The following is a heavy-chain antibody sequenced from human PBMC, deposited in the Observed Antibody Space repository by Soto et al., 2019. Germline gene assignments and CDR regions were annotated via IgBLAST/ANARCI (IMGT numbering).Heavy chain of an antibody. J-gene: IGHJ3*02. D-gene: IGHD4-17*01. CDR1: GGSISSGNYY. V-gene: IGHV4-30-4*01. CDR2: IYYSGST. Sequence: SETLSLTCTVSGGSISSGNYYWSWIRQPPGKGLEWIGYIYYSGSTYYNSSLESRVTISVDTSKNQFSLKLSSVTAADTAVYYCARVGDYGGNFGFYAVDIWGQGTMVTVSS. CDR3: ARVGDYGGNFGFYAVDI.